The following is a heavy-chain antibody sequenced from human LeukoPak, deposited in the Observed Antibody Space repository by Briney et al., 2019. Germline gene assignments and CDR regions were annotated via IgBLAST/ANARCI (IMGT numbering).Heavy chain of an antibody. D-gene: IGHD2-2*01. J-gene: IGHJ4*02. CDR3: ARDIASRWDEDIVVVLSDY. CDR2: INPNSGGT. Sequence: AASVNVSCKASGYTFTGYYMHWVRQAPGQGLEWMGWINPNSGGTNYAQKFQGRVTMTRDTSISTAYMELSRLRSDDTAVYYCARDIASRWDEDIVVVLSDYWGQGTLVTVSS. V-gene: IGHV1-2*02. CDR1: GYTFTGYY.